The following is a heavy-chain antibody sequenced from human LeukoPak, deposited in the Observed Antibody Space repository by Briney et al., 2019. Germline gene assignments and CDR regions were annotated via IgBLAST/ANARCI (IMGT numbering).Heavy chain of an antibody. V-gene: IGHV3-23*01. CDR1: GFTFSSYA. CDR3: AKDGDYGSGSYYPDY. CDR2: ISGGAGGA. Sequence: PGGSLRLSCAASGFTFSSYAMNWVRQAPGKGLEWVSSISGGAGGASYADFLKGRFTMSRDNSKNTLYLQMNSLRAEDTAVYYCAKDGDYGSGSYYPDYWGQGILVTVSS. D-gene: IGHD3-10*01. J-gene: IGHJ4*02.